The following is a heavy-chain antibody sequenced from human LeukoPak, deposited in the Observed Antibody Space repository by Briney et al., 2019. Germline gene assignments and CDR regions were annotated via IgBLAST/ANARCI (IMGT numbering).Heavy chain of an antibody. V-gene: IGHV3-23*01. CDR2: ISGSGGST. J-gene: IGHJ4*02. CDR3: AKHRGSASSFDY. Sequence: GGSLRLSCAASGFTFSSYAMSWVRQAPGKGLEWVSGISGSGGSTYYAASVKGRFTISSDNSKNTLYLQMTSLRAEDTAVYYCAKHRGSASSFDYWGQGTLVTVSS. CDR1: GFTFSSYA. D-gene: IGHD2-2*01.